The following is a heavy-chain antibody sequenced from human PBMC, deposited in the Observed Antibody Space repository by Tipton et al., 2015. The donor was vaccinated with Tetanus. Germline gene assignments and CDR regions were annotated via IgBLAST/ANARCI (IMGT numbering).Heavy chain of an antibody. Sequence: SLRLSCEASGFSFNNAWMSWVRQAPGKGLEWVGRIKSKLDGGTTDYAAPVKGRFTISRDDSEGTLYLQMNSLKTEDTAVYYCCTDRGPWFDPWGQGTLVPVAS. CDR1: GFSFNNAW. D-gene: IGHD3-10*01. J-gene: IGHJ5*02. CDR3: CTDRGPWFDP. CDR2: IKSKLDGGTT. V-gene: IGHV3-15*01.